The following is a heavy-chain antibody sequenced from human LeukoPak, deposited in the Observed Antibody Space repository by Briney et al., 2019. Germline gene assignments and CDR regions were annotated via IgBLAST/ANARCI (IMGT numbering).Heavy chain of an antibody. CDR2: MNPNSGNT. V-gene: IGHV1-8*01. J-gene: IGHJ4*02. CDR3: ARWITMVRGVITHFDY. CDR1: GYTFTSYD. Sequence: ASVKVSCKASGYTFTSYDINWVRQATGQGLEWMGWMNPNSGNTGCAQKFQGRVTMTRNTSISTAYMELSSLRSEDTAVYYCARWITMVRGVITHFDYWGQGTLVTVSS. D-gene: IGHD3-10*01.